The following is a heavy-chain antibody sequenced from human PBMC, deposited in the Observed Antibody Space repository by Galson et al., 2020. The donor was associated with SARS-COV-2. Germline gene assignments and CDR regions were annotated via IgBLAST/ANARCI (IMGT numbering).Heavy chain of an antibody. CDR3: TATRAY. CDR2: INSNGSST. J-gene: IGHJ4*02. V-gene: IGHV3-74*01. D-gene: IGHD1-26*01. Sequence: GGSLRLSCAASGFTFSNYWMHWVRQAPGKGLVWVSRINSNGSSTSYADSVKGRFTISRDNAKNTWYLQMNSLRAEDTALYYCTATRAYWGQGTLVTVSS. CDR1: GFTFSNYW.